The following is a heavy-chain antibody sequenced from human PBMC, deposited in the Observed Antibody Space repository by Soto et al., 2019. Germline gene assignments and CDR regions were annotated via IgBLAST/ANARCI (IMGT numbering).Heavy chain of an antibody. J-gene: IGHJ4*02. CDR2: ISWNSGNL. CDR3: AKGASTTVFAFNDY. V-gene: IGHV3-9*01. Sequence: EVQLVESGGGLVQPGRSLRLSCAASGFTFDDYAMHWVRQGPGKGLEWVSSISWNSGNLGYADSVKGRFTISRDNAKNSLYLQMNSLRGEDTALYYCAKGASTTVFAFNDYWGPGTLVPVSS. CDR1: GFTFDDYA. D-gene: IGHD4-17*01.